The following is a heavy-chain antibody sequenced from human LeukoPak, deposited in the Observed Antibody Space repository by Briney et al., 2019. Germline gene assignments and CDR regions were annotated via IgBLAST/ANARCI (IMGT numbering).Heavy chain of an antibody. CDR3: ARGGFGTVTDY. J-gene: IGHJ4*02. CDR1: GFTFTHYA. D-gene: IGHD4-17*01. Sequence: GGSLRLSCAASGFTFTHYAMTWVRQAPGKGLEWVSDISGYSDYTYYADSVKGRFTISRGNSKSTLYLQMNSLRADDTALYYCARGGFGTVTDYWGQGTLVTVSS. V-gene: IGHV3-23*01. CDR2: ISGYSDYT.